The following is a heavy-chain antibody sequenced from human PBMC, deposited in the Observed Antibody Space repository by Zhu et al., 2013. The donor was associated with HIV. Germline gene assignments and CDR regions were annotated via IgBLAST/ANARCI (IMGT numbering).Heavy chain of an antibody. CDR3: ARALQGVAGFXDH. CDR2: ISYSGST. D-gene: IGHD3-10*01. V-gene: IGHV4-59*11. Sequence: QVQLQESGPGPVKPSETLSLTCTVSGGSISGQYWSWIRQPPGKGLEWIGYISYSGSTNYNPSLKSRVTMSVDTSRNQLSLKLSSMTAADTAVYYCARALQGVAGFXDHWGQGTLVTVSS. CDR1: GGSISGQY. J-gene: IGHJ4*01.